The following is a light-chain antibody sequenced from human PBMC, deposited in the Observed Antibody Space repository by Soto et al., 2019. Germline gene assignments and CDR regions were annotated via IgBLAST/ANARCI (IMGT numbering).Light chain of an antibody. CDR3: ETWDSNTRV. V-gene: IGLV4-60*02. CDR1: SGHSSYI. Sequence: QTVLTQSSSASASLGSSVKLTCTLSSGHSSYIIAWHQQQPGKAPRYLMKLEGSRSYNKGSGVRDRFSGSSSGADRYLTISNLQFEDEADYYCETWDSNTRVFGGGTKLTVL. CDR2: LEGSRSY. J-gene: IGLJ3*02.